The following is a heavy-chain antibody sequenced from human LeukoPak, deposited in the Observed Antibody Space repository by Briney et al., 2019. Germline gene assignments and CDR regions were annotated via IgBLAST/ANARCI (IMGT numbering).Heavy chain of an antibody. CDR2: MNPTNGNT. CDR1: GYSFTNFD. Sequence: ASVKVSCKASGYSFTNFDINWVRQATGQGLEWMGWMNPTNGNTGYAQRSQGRVTLTRNISINMAYMELSSLRFDDTAMYYCARARKVGRAPRGIPAYTSGLDVWGQGTTVTVSS. D-gene: IGHD3-16*01. CDR3: ARARKVGRAPRGIPAYTSGLDV. J-gene: IGHJ6*02. V-gene: IGHV1-8*01.